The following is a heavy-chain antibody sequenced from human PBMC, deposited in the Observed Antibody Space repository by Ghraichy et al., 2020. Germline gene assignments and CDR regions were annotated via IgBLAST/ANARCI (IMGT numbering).Heavy chain of an antibody. J-gene: IGHJ6*02. CDR2: ISYDGSNK. Sequence: GESLNISCAASGFTFSSYAMHWVRQAPGKGLEWVAVISYDGSNKYYADSVKGRFTISRDNSKNTLYLQMNSLRAEDTAVYYCARDPNWNYFRAYYYYGMDVWGQGTTVTVSS. V-gene: IGHV3-30-3*01. CDR3: ARDPNWNYFRAYYYYGMDV. CDR1: GFTFSSYA. D-gene: IGHD1-7*01.